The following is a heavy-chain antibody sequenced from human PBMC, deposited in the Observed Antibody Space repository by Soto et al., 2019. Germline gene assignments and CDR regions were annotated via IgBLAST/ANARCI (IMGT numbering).Heavy chain of an antibody. V-gene: IGHV4-4*07. D-gene: IGHD3-9*01. J-gene: IGHJ6*02. Sequence: QVQLQESGPGLVKPSETLSLTCTVSGGSISSYYWSWIRQPAGKGLEWIGRIYTSGSTNYNPSLKSRVTMSVATSKTQFSLKLSSVTAADTAVYYCASDRGLRYFDWWPNYYYYYVMDVCGQGTTVTVSS. CDR2: IYTSGST. CDR3: ASDRGLRYFDWWPNYYYYYVMDV. CDR1: GGSISSYY.